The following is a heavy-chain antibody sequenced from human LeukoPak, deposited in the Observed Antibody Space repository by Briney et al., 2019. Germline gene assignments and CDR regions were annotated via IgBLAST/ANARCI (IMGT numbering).Heavy chain of an antibody. Sequence: PSETLSLTCTVSGDSISSSSYYWGWIREPPGEGLEWIGNLYYSGNSYYNPSLKSRVTISVDTSKNHFSLKLTSSTAAEPAGYYCARRRDGYNTFDYWGQGTLVTVSS. J-gene: IGHJ4*02. CDR3: ARRRDGYNTFDY. V-gene: IGHV4-39*02. CDR2: LYYSGNS. D-gene: IGHD5-24*01. CDR1: GDSISSSSYY.